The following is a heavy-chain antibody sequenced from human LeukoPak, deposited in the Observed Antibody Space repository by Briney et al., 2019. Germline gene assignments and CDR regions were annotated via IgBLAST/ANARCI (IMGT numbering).Heavy chain of an antibody. CDR1: GFTFSSYT. V-gene: IGHV3-30-3*01. D-gene: IGHD3-10*01. Sequence: GGSLRLSCAASGFTFSSYTMHWVRQAPGKGLQWVALISYDGSNKYYADSVKGRFTISRDNSKNTLYVQMNSLRAEDTAVYYCAKDRGWFGGSLANFDYWGQGTLVTVSS. CDR3: AKDRGWFGGSLANFDY. J-gene: IGHJ4*02. CDR2: ISYDGSNK.